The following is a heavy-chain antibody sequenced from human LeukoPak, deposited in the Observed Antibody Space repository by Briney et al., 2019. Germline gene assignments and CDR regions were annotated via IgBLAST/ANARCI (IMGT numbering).Heavy chain of an antibody. CDR3: ARDPLDYGSGSYC. J-gene: IGHJ4*02. Sequence: GGSLRLSCAASGFTVSSNYMSWVRQAPGKGLEWVSVIYSGGSTYYADSVKGRFTISRDNSKNTLYLQMNSLRAEDTAVYYCARDPLDYGSGSYCWGQGTLVTVSS. CDR2: IYSGGST. V-gene: IGHV3-66*01. D-gene: IGHD3-10*01. CDR1: GFTVSSNY.